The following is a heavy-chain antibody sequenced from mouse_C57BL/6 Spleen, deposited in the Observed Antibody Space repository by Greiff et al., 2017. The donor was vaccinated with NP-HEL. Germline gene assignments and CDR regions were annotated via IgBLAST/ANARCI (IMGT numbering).Heavy chain of an antibody. D-gene: IGHD1-1*01. CDR2: INPNNGGT. J-gene: IGHJ4*01. Sequence: VQLQQSGPELVKPGASVKISCKASGYTFTDYYMNWVKQSHGKSLEWIGDINPNNGGTSYNQKFKGKATLTVDKSSSTAYMELRSLTSEDSAVYYCARGDYYGRYYYAMDYWGQGTSVTVSS. V-gene: IGHV1-26*01. CDR3: ARGDYYGRYYYAMDY. CDR1: GYTFTDYY.